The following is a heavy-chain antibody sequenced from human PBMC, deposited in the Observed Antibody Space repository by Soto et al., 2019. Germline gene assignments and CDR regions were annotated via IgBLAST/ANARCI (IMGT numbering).Heavy chain of an antibody. Sequence: QITLKESGPTLVKPTQTLTLTCTFSGFSLSTTAEGVGWIRQPPGKALEWLALIYWDDDERYSPTLKSRLTITKDTSKNQVVLTMTNVDPVDTATYSCAHGSCSSADCYPNPYLDYWGHGILVTVSS. CDR1: GFSLSTTAEG. V-gene: IGHV2-5*02. J-gene: IGHJ4*01. D-gene: IGHD2-2*01. CDR3: AHGSCSSADCYPNPYLDY. CDR2: IYWDDDE.